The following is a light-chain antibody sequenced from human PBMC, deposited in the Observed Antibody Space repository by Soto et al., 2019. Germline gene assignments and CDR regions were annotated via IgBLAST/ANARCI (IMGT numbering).Light chain of an antibody. CDR2: EGS. J-gene: IGLJ2*01. V-gene: IGLV2-23*01. Sequence: QSALTQPASVSGSPGQSFTISCTGTSSDVGSYNLVSWYQQHPGKAPKLMIYEGSQRPSGVSNRFSGSKSGNTASLTISGLQAEDEADYYCCSYAGRYTLVFGGGTKVTVL. CDR1: SSDVGSYNL. CDR3: CSYAGRYTLV.